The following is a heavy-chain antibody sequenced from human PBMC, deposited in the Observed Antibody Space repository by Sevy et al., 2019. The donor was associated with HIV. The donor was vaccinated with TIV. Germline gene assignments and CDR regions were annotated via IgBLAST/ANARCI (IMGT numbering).Heavy chain of an antibody. CDR3: ARGVSDFWSGPGL. V-gene: IGHV4-34*01. D-gene: IGHD3-3*01. CDR1: GGSFSGYY. CDR2: INRSGGT. J-gene: IGHJ4*02. Sequence: ETLSLTCAVSGGSFSGYYWSWIRQPPGKGLEWIGEINRSGGTNYNPYLKSRVTISVDTSKNQFSLKLSSVTAADTAMYYCARGVSDFWSGPGLWGQGTLVTVSS.